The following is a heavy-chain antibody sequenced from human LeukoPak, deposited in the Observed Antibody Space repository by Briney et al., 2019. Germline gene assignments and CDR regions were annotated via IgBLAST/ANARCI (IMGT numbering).Heavy chain of an antibody. CDR2: ISNTGRAT. V-gene: IGHV3-23*01. Sequence: PGGSLRLSCAASGFTFRKYIMNWVRQAPGKGLEWLSGISNTGRATDYADSIKGRFTISRDNSKNTVFLQMNSLRAEDTAEYFCAHQVPPNDEFFDHWGQGTLVTVSS. CDR1: GFTFRKYI. CDR3: AHQVPPNDEFFDH. J-gene: IGHJ5*02.